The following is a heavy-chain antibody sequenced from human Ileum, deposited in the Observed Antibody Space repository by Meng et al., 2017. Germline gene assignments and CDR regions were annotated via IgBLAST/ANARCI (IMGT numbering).Heavy chain of an antibody. V-gene: IGHV3-73*01. CDR1: GFTFSGSA. CDR2: IRSKANNYAT. J-gene: IGHJ4*02. Sequence: GESLKISCAASGFTFSGSALHWVRQASGKGLEWVGRIRSKANNYATAYAASVKGRFTISRDDSKNTAYLQMNSLKTEDTAVYYCASHGLLSGSYLDYIDYWGQGKRVTGAS. CDR3: ASHGLLSGSYLDYIDY. D-gene: IGHD2-15*01.